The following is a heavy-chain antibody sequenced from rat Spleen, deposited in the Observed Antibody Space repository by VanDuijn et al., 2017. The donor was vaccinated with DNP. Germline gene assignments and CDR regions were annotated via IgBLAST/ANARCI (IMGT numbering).Heavy chain of an antibody. CDR3: ARWNVFGYNGFDY. CDR2: ISYSGGT. D-gene: IGHD1-9*01. V-gene: IGHV3-1*01. J-gene: IGHJ2*01. Sequence: EVQLQESGPGLVKPSQSLSLTCSVTDYSITNNYWGWIRKFPGNKMEWMGYISYSGGTSYNPSLKSRASITRDTSKNHFFLQLNSVTPEDTATYFCARWNVFGYNGFDYWGQGVMVTVSS. CDR1: DYSITNNY.